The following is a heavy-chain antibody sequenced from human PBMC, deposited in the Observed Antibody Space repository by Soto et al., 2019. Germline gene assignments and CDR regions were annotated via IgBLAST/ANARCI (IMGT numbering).Heavy chain of an antibody. J-gene: IGHJ4*02. CDR1: GGSFSGYY. V-gene: IGHV4-34*01. Sequence: QVQLQQWGAGLLKPSETLSLTCAVYGGSFSGYYWSWIRQPPGKGLEWIGEINHSGSTNYNPSLKSRVTISVDTSKNQFSLKLSSVTAADTAVYYCARGRINYGSGSYYQDYWGQGTLFTVSS. D-gene: IGHD3-10*01. CDR3: ARGRINYGSGSYYQDY. CDR2: INHSGST.